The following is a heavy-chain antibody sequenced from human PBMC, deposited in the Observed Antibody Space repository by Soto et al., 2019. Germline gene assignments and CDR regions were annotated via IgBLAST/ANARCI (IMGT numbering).Heavy chain of an antibody. V-gene: IGHV3-33*01. CDR3: AREGATLPNRNFDH. CDR1: GFTFRSYG. D-gene: IGHD5-12*01. CDR2: IWYDGSNK. Sequence: ESGGGVVQPGRSLRLSCAASGFTFRSYGMHWVRQAPGKGLEWVAVIWYDGSNKYYADSVKGRFTISRDNSKNTLYLQMNSLRAEDTAVYYCAREGATLPNRNFDHWGQGTLVTVSS. J-gene: IGHJ4*02.